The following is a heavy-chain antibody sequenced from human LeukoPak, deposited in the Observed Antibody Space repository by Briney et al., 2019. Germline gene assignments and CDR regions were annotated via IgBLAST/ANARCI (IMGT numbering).Heavy chain of an antibody. CDR3: ARVYRITIFGVVSDYGMDV. CDR2: INPSGGST. V-gene: IGHV1-46*01. CDR1: GYTFTSYD. Sequence: VASVKVSCKASGYTFTSYDINWVRQAPGQGLEWMGIINPSGGSTSYAQKFQGRVTMTRDTSTSTVYMELSSLRSEDTAVYYCARVYRITIFGVVSDYGMDVWGQGTTVTVSS. D-gene: IGHD3-3*01. J-gene: IGHJ6*02.